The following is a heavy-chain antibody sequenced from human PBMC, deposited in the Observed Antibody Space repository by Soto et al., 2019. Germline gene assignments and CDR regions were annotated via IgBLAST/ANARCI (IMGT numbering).Heavy chain of an antibody. D-gene: IGHD3-22*01. V-gene: IGHV4-30-4*01. J-gene: IGHJ5*02. Sequence: SETLSLTCTVSGGSISSGDYYWSWIRQPPGKGLEWIGYIYYSGSTYYNPSLKSRVTISVDTSKNQFSLKLSSVTAADTAVYYCARTITMIVVVEVNNWFDPWGQGTLVTFS. CDR3: ARTITMIVVVEVNNWFDP. CDR2: IYYSGST. CDR1: GGSISSGDYY.